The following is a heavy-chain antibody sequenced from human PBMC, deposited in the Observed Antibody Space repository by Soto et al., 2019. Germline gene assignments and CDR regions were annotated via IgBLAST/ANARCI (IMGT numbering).Heavy chain of an antibody. V-gene: IGHV1-18*01. CDR3: AAWRFDIYYQYGMDV. CDR1: GYTFTSYG. D-gene: IGHD3-9*01. CDR2: ISAYNGNT. J-gene: IGHJ6*02. Sequence: ASVKVSCKASGYTFTSYGISWVRQAPGQGLEWMGWISAYNGNTNYAQKLQGRVTMTTDTSTSTAYMELRSLRSDDTAVYYCAAWRFDIYYQYGMDVWGQGTTVTVSS.